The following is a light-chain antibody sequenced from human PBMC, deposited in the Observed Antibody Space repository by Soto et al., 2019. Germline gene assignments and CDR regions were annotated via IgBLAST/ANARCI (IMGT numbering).Light chain of an antibody. CDR2: DAT. CDR3: LLSETGPRVV. Sequence: QAVVTQEPSLTVSPGGTVTLTCGSSTGAVTSGHFPSWFQQKPGQAPRTLIYDATNKHSWTPARFSGSLLGGKAALSLSGAQPEDEADYYCLLSETGPRVVFGGGTKLTVL. V-gene: IGLV7-46*01. J-gene: IGLJ2*01. CDR1: TGAVTSGHF.